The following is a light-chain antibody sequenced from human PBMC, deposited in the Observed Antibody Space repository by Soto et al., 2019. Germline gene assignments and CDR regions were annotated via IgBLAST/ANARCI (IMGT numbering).Light chain of an antibody. J-gene: IGKJ2*01. Sequence: EIVLTQSPATLSLSPGERATLSCRASQSVSSYLAWYQQKAGQAPRLLIYEASNRATGIPARFSGSGSGTDFTLTISSLEPEDFAVYYCQQYGSSPYTFGQGTRLEI. V-gene: IGKV3-11*01. CDR3: QQYGSSPYT. CDR1: QSVSSY. CDR2: EAS.